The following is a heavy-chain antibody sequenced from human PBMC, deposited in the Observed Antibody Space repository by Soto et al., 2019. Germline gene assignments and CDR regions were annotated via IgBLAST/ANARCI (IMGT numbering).Heavy chain of an antibody. Sequence: PGGSLRLSCAASGFTFSSYSMNWVRQAPGKGLEWVSYISSSSTIYYADSVKGRFTISRDNAKNSLYLQMNSLRAEDTAVYYCARGHGPRSPPNDYWGQGTLVTVSS. J-gene: IGHJ4*02. V-gene: IGHV3-48*01. CDR2: ISSSSTI. CDR3: ARGHGPRSPPNDY. CDR1: GFTFSSYS.